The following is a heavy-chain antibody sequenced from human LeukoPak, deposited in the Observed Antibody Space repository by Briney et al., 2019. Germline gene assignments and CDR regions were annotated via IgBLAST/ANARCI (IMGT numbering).Heavy chain of an antibody. D-gene: IGHD3-10*01. CDR2: IYYTGST. CDR1: GGSIGTHY. J-gene: IGHJ4*02. Sequence: SETLSLTCTVSGGSIGTHYWSWIRQPPGRGLEWIGYIYYTGSTKYNPSLKNRVSISVDTSKNQFSLKLSSVTAADTAVYYCALETNYYGSGSHFDYWGQGTLVTVSS. CDR3: ALETNYYGSGSHFDY. V-gene: IGHV4-59*11.